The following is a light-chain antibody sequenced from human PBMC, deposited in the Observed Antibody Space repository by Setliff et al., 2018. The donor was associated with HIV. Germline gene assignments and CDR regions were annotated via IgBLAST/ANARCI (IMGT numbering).Light chain of an antibody. CDR3: AAWDDGLNGFV. V-gene: IGLV1-44*01. J-gene: IGLJ1*01. CDR1: SSNIGTNY. Sequence: QSALTQPPSASGTPGQRVTITCSGSSSNIGTNYVYWYQQLPGTAPKLLIYSDNRRPSGVPDRFSGSKSGTSASLAISGLQSEDEGDYNCAAWDDGLNGFVFGTGTKVTVL. CDR2: SDN.